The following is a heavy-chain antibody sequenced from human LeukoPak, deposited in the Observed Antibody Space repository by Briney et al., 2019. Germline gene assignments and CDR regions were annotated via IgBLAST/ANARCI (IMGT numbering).Heavy chain of an antibody. D-gene: IGHD6-19*01. CDR2: IFYTGST. J-gene: IGHJ3*02. Sequence: SETLSLTCTVSGGSISSSYWSWIRQPPGKGLEWIGYIFYTGSTDYNPSLKSRVTISVDTSKNQFSLKVNSVTAADTAVYYCARARYSRAWYVSDIWGQGTVVTVSA. CDR1: GGSISSSY. CDR3: ARARYSRAWYVSDI. V-gene: IGHV4-59*01.